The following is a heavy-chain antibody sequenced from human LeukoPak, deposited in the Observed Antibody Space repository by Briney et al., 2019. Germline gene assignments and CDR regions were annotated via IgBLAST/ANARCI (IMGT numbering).Heavy chain of an antibody. CDR2: INTNTGNP. V-gene: IGHV7-4-1*02. Sequence: GASVKVSCKASGYTFTTYALNGVRPAPGQGLELMAWINTNTGNPTYAQGFTGRFVFSLDTSVSTAYLQISSLKAEDTAVYYCARGYCSGGSCSLVDYWGQGTLVTVSS. CDR3: ARGYCSGGSCSLVDY. J-gene: IGHJ4*02. D-gene: IGHD2-15*01. CDR1: GYTFTTYA.